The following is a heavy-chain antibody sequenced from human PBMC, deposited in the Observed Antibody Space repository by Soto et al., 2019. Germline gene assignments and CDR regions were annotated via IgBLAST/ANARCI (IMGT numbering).Heavy chain of an antibody. CDR1: GGSISSSSYY. V-gene: IGHV4-39*01. D-gene: IGHD6-19*01. CDR3: ASHLPYRAVAGPRSAFDY. J-gene: IGHJ4*02. CDR2: IYYSGST. Sequence: QLQLQESGPGLVKPSETLSLTCTVSGGSISSSSYYWGWIRQPPGKGLEWIGSIYYSGSTYYNPSLKSRVTVAVATSKTQFSLKLSSVPAADTAVYYCASHLPYRAVAGPRSAFDYWGQGTLVTVSS.